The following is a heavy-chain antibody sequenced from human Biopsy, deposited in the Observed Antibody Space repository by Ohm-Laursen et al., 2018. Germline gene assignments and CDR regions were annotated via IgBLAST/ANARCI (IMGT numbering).Heavy chain of an antibody. D-gene: IGHD3-10*01. J-gene: IGHJ6*02. V-gene: IGHV4-61*08. CDR3: ARAYYYGAGSFYSPWMEA. CDR2: IFYSGTT. Sequence: SQTLSLTCTVSGASVNTFDFYWAWIRQPPGKGLEWIGYIFYSGTTKYNPSLQRRVRLSLDTANNQFSLTLRSVSAADTATYYCARAYYYGAGSFYSPWMEAWGQGTTVSVS. CDR1: GASVNTFDFY.